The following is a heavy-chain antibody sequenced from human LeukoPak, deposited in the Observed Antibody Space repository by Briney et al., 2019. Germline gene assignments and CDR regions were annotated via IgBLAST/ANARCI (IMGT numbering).Heavy chain of an antibody. D-gene: IGHD4-17*01. Sequence: AGGSLRLSCVASGLTFSTSTFSWVRQAPGKGLEWVGVISDDGRNKKYADPVKGRFTISRDNSKDTLYLQMNSLRDEDTAVYCCAKRPSDYGDYVTYFDYWGQGTLVTVSS. CDR2: ISDDGRNK. J-gene: IGHJ4*02. CDR1: GLTFSTST. CDR3: AKRPSDYGDYVTYFDY. V-gene: IGHV3-30*18.